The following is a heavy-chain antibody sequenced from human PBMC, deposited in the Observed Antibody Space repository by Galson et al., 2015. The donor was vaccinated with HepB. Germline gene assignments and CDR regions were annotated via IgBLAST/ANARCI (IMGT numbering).Heavy chain of an antibody. CDR3: ARMNSSGWYEYYFDY. V-gene: IGHV2-70*11. CDR2: IDWDDDK. Sequence: PALVKPTQTLTLTCTFSGFSLSTSGMCVSWIRQPPGKALEWLARIDWDDDKYYSTSLKTRLTISMDTSKNQVVLTMTNVDPVDTATYYCARMNSSGWYEYYFDYWGQGTLVTVSS. J-gene: IGHJ4*02. CDR1: GFSLSTSGMC. D-gene: IGHD6-19*01.